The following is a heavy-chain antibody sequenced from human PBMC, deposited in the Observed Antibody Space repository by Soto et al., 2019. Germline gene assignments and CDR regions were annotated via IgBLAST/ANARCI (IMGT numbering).Heavy chain of an antibody. CDR1: GYSFTSYW. CDR2: IFPGDSSS. CDR3: TRLATYYDILSGYYFDY. Sequence: PGESLKISCKGSGYSFTSYWIAWVRQMPGKGLEWMGIIFPGDSSSRYSPSFQGQVTISADKSISTAYLQWSSLKASDTAMYYCTRLATYYDILSGYYFDYWGQGTLVTVPQ. J-gene: IGHJ4*02. V-gene: IGHV5-51*01. D-gene: IGHD3-9*01.